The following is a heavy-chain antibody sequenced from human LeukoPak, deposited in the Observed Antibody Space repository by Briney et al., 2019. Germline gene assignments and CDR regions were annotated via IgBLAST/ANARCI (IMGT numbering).Heavy chain of an antibody. V-gene: IGHV4-39*01. J-gene: IGHJ3*02. CDR3: ARQEGSSSWHHDAFDI. Sequence: PSETLSLTCTVSGGSISSSSYYWGWIRQPPGKGLEWIGTIYYSGSTYYNPSLKSRVTISVDTSKNQFSLKLSSVTAADTAVYYCARQEGSSSWHHDAFDIWGQGTMVTVSS. CDR2: IYYSGST. CDR1: GGSISSSSYY. D-gene: IGHD6-13*01.